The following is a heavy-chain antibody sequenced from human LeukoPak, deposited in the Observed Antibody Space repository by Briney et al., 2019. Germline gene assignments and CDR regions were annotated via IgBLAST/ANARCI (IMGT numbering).Heavy chain of an antibody. Sequence: ASVKVSCKVSGYTLTELSMHWVRQAPGKGLEWMGGFDPEDGETIYAQKFQGRVTMTEDTSTDTAYMELSSLRSEDTAVYYCATWDPFVGATGEFDHWGQGTLVTVSS. CDR2: FDPEDGET. J-gene: IGHJ4*02. CDR3: ATWDPFVGATGEFDH. V-gene: IGHV1-24*01. CDR1: GYTLTELS. D-gene: IGHD1-26*01.